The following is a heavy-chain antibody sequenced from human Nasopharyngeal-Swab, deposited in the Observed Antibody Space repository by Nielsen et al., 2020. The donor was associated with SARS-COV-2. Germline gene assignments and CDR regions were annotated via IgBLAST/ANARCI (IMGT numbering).Heavy chain of an antibody. Sequence: SVKVSCKASGGTFSSYAISWVRQAPGQGLEWMGRIIPILGIANYAQKFQGRVTITADKSTSTAYMELSSLRSEDTAVYYCASRGVYVGATLTLDYCGHGTLVTVSS. CDR1: GGTFSSYA. CDR2: IIPILGIA. D-gene: IGHD1-26*01. J-gene: IGHJ4*01. CDR3: ASRGVYVGATLTLDY. V-gene: IGHV1-69*04.